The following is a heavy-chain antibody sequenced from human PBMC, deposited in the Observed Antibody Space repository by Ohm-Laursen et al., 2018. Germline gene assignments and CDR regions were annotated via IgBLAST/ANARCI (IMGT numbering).Heavy chain of an antibody. CDR1: GGSFSGYY. D-gene: IGHD3-22*01. Sequence: GTLSLTCAVYGGSFSGYYWSWIRQPPGKGLEWIGEINHSGSTNYNPSLKSRVTISVDTSKNQFSLKLSSVTAADTAVYYCARVRVYYYDSSGYYYFDYWGQGTLVTVSS. CDR3: ARVRVYYYDSSGYYYFDY. CDR2: INHSGST. J-gene: IGHJ4*02. V-gene: IGHV4-34*01.